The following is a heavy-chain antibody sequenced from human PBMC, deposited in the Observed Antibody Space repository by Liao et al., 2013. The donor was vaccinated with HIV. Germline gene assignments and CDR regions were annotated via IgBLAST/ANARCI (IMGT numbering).Heavy chain of an antibody. Sequence: QVQLQESGPGLVKPSQTLSLTCTVSGGSISSGSYYWSWIRQPAGKGLEWIGRIYKKWEHQLQPSLKSRVTISVDTSKNQFSLKLSSVTAADTAVYYCARDKRWLQFRVDAFDIWGQGTMVTVSS. CDR3: ARDKRWLQFRVDAFDI. V-gene: IGHV4-61*02. CDR1: GGSISSGSYY. J-gene: IGHJ3*02. D-gene: IGHD5-24*01. CDR2: IYKKWEH.